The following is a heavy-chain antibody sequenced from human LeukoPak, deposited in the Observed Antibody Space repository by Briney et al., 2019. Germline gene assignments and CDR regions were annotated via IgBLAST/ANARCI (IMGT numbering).Heavy chain of an antibody. V-gene: IGHV4-39*02. D-gene: IGHD3-22*01. J-gene: IGHJ4*02. CDR2: IYYSGST. Sequence: SETLSLTCTVSGGSISSSNYYWGWIRQPPGKELEWIGSIYYSGSTFYNPSLKSRVTISVDTSKNHFSLKVNSVTAADTAVYYCARLDNSGYYTLDYWGQGTLVTVSS. CDR1: GGSISSSNYY. CDR3: ARLDNSGYYTLDY.